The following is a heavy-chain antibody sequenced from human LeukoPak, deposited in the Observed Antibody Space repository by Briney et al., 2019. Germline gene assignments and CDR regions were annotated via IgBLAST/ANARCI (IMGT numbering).Heavy chain of an antibody. Sequence: GGSLRLSCAASGFTFSSYGMHWVRQAPGKGLEWVAVISYDGSNKYYADSVKGRFTISRDNSKNTLYLQMNSLRAEDTAVYYCARAGYSYGPTAPFYFDYWGQGTLVTVSS. CDR1: GFTFSSYG. V-gene: IGHV3-30*03. D-gene: IGHD5-18*01. J-gene: IGHJ4*02. CDR2: ISYDGSNK. CDR3: ARAGYSYGPTAPFYFDY.